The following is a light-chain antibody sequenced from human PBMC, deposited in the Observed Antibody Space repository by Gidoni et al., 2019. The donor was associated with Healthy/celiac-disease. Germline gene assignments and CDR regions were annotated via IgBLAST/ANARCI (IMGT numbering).Light chain of an antibody. Sequence: QSALTQPASVSGSPGQPITISCTGTSSDVGGYNYASWYQQHPGKAPKLMIYEVSNRPSGVSNRFSGSKSGNTASLTISGLQAEDEADYYCSSYTSSSTPVVFGGGTKLTVL. J-gene: IGLJ2*01. CDR3: SSYTSSSTPVV. CDR2: EVS. V-gene: IGLV2-14*01. CDR1: SSDVGGYNY.